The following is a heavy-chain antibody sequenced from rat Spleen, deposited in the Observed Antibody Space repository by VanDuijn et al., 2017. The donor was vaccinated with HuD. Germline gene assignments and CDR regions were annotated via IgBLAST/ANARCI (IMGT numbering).Heavy chain of an antibody. CDR3: ARHERYYWYFDF. CDR1: GFTFSDYY. J-gene: IGHJ1*01. V-gene: IGHV5-29*01. Sequence: EVQLVESDGGLVQPGRSLKLSCAASGFTFSDYYMAWVRQAPTKGLEWVATISYDGSSTYYRDSVKGRFTISRDNAKSTLYLQMDSLRSEDTATYYCARHERYYWYFDFWGPGTMVTVSS. CDR2: ISYDGSST.